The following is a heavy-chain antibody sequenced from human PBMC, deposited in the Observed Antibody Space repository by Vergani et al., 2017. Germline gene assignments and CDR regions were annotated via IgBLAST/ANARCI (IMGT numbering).Heavy chain of an antibody. V-gene: IGHV3-23*01. CDR1: GFTFNSYA. CDR3: AKVCGSTSCPYGGGAFDV. J-gene: IGHJ3*01. Sequence: QLLESGGGLIQPGGSLRLSCAASGFTFNSYAMTWVRQAPGKGLEWVSGINNNGGSTYYADSVKGRFTISRDNSKNKLYLQMTDLRAEATATYYCAKVCGSTSCPYGGGAFDVWGHGTMVTVSS. CDR2: INNNGGST. D-gene: IGHD2-2*01.